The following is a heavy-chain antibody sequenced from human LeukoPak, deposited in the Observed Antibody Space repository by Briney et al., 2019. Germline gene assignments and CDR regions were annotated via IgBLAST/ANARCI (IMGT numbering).Heavy chain of an antibody. J-gene: IGHJ4*02. V-gene: IGHV3-23*01. D-gene: IGHD1-1*01. CDR2: ISGSGGST. CDR1: GFTFSNFA. Sequence: QPGGSLRLSCAASGFTFSNFALNWVRQAPGKGLEWVSAISGSGGSTYYADSVQGRFTISRDNSKNTLYLQMNSLRAEDTAVYYCAKAQLYYYFVYWVQGTLVTVSS. CDR3: AKAQLYYYFVY.